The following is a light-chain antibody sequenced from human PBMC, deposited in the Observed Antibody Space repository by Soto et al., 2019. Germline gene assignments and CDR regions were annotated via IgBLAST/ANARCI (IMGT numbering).Light chain of an antibody. Sequence: EIVLTQSPGTLSLSPGERATLSCRASQSVSSSDLAWYQQRPGQAPRVLIYGASSRATGIPDRFSGSGSGTDFTLTIIRLAHEDFAVYYCQQYGSSRTFGQGTKVEIK. CDR3: QQYGSSRT. V-gene: IGKV3-20*01. CDR1: QSVSSSD. J-gene: IGKJ1*01. CDR2: GAS.